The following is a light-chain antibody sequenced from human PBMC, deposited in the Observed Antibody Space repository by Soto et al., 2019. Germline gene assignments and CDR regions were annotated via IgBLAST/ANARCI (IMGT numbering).Light chain of an antibody. CDR1: QSVSSN. CDR2: GAS. V-gene: IGKV3-15*01. CDR3: QQYNNWPET. Sequence: ERVMTQSPATLSVSPGERATLSCRASQSVSSNLAWYQQKPGQAPRLLIYGASTRATGIPARFSGSGSGAEFTLTISSLHSEDFAVYYCQQYNNWPETFCQGTKVDIK. J-gene: IGKJ1*01.